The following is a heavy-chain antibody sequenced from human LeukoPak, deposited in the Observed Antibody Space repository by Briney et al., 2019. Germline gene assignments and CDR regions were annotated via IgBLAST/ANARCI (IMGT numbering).Heavy chain of an antibody. Sequence: GGSLRLSCAASGFTFSSYAMSWVRQAPGKGLEWVSAISGSGGSTYYADSVKGRFTISRDNSKNTLYLQMNSLRAEDTAVYYCAKLGSGVVPAASYYGMDVWGQGTTVTVSS. CDR3: AKLGSGVVPAASYYGMDV. CDR1: GFTFSSYA. V-gene: IGHV3-23*01. CDR2: ISGSGGST. D-gene: IGHD2-2*01. J-gene: IGHJ6*02.